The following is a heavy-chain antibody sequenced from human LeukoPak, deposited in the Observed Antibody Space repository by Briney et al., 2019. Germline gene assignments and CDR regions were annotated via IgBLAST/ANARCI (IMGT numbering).Heavy chain of an antibody. CDR2: IYYSGST. CDR3: ARGESGADV. J-gene: IGHJ6*02. D-gene: IGHD3-10*01. V-gene: IGHV4-59*01. Sequence: NPSETLSLTCTVSGGSISSDYWSWIRQPPGKGLEWIGYIYYSGSTNYNPSLKSRVTISVDTSKNQFSLKLSSVTAADTAVYYCARGESGADVWGQGTTVTVSS. CDR1: GGSISSDY.